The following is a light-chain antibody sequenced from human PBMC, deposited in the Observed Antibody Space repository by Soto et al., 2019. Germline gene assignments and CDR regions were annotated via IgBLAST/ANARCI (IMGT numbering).Light chain of an antibody. V-gene: IGKV1-5*01. Sequence: DIQMTQSPSTLSASVGDRVTITCRASQSISSWLAWYQQKPGKAPKLLIYAASSLESGVPSRFSGSGSGTEFTLTISSLQPDDFATYYCQQYNSYSPDTFGQGTKLEIK. CDR1: QSISSW. CDR2: AAS. CDR3: QQYNSYSPDT. J-gene: IGKJ2*01.